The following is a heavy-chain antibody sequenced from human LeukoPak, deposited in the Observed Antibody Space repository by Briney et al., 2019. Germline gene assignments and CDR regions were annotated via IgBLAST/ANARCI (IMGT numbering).Heavy chain of an antibody. V-gene: IGHV4-4*02. J-gene: IGHJ6*03. CDR3: AREGVITYYDYYYMDV. D-gene: IGHD3-10*01. Sequence: PSETLSLTCAVSGGSISSSNWWSWVRQPPGKGLEWIGEIYHSGSTNYNPSLKSRVTISVDKSKNQFSLKLRSVTAEDTALYYCAREGVITYYDYYYMDVWGKGTTVTVSS. CDR2: IYHSGST. CDR1: GGSISSSNW.